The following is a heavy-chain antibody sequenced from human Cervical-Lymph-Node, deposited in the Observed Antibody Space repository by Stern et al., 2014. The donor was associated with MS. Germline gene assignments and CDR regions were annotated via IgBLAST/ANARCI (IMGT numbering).Heavy chain of an antibody. CDR3: AKPLVGGTPFDY. J-gene: IGHJ4*02. Sequence: LVESGGGSVQPGGSLRLSCAASGFTFISYAMSWVRQAPGKGLEWVSAISASGGSTYYAESVRGRFTISRDNSKSTLYLQMNNLRADDTALYYCAKPLVGGTPFDYWGQGTLVTVSS. CDR2: ISASGGST. V-gene: IGHV3-23*04. CDR1: GFTFISYA. D-gene: IGHD1-26*01.